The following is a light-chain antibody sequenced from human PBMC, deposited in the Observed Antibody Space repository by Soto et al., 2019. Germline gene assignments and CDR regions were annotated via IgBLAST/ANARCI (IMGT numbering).Light chain of an antibody. CDR3: QQYNNWSRIT. V-gene: IGKV3-15*01. J-gene: IGKJ5*01. CDR2: GAS. CDR1: QSVSSN. Sequence: EIVMTQSPATLSVSPGERATLSCRASQSVSSNLAWYQQKPGQAPRLLIYGASTRATGIPARFSGSGSGTEFTLTISSLQSEDFAVYYCQQYNNWSRITFVQGTRLEIK.